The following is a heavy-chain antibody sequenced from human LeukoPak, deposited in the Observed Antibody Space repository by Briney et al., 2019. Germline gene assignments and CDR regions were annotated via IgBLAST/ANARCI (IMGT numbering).Heavy chain of an antibody. CDR3: ARAPAAISRDAFDI. CDR2: IYYSGST. V-gene: IGHV4-59*01. Sequence: SETLSLXCTVSGGSISSYYWSWIRQPPGKGLEWIGCIYYSGSTNYNPSLKSRVTISVDTSKNQFSLKLSSVTAADTAVYYCARAPAAISRDAFDIWGQGTMVTVSS. J-gene: IGHJ3*02. CDR1: GGSISSYY. D-gene: IGHD2-2*02.